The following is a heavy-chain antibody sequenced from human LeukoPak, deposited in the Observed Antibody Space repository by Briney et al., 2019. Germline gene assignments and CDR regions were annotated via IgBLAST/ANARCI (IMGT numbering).Heavy chain of an antibody. Sequence: PSETLSLTCAVYGGSFSGYYWSWIRQPPGKGLEWIREINHSGSTNYNPSLKSRVTISVDTSKNQFSLKLSSVTAADTAVYYCARGNGDYWGQGTLVTVSS. J-gene: IGHJ4*02. CDR2: INHSGST. V-gene: IGHV4-34*01. D-gene: IGHD1-1*01. CDR1: GGSFSGYY. CDR3: ARGNGDY.